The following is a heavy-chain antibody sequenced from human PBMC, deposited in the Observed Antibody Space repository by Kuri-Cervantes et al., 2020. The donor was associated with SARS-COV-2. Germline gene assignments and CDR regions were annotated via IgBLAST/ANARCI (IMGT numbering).Heavy chain of an antibody. CDR3: AKDLTFVVAAPAVIRATKALPIT. V-gene: IGHV3-23*01. Sequence: GESLKISCAASGFTFSSYWMSWVRQAPGKGLEWVSAISGSGGSTYYADSVKGRFTISRDNSKNTLYLQMNSLRAEDTAVYYCAKDLTFVVAAPAVIRATKALPITWGQGTLVTVSS. J-gene: IGHJ5*02. CDR2: ISGSGGST. D-gene: IGHD2-2*02. CDR1: GFTFSSYW.